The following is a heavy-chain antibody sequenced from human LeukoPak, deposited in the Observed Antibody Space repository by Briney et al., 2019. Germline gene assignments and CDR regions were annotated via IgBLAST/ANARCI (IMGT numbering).Heavy chain of an antibody. CDR2: INSDGSSI. V-gene: IGHV3-74*03. CDR3: AREGRVSGYDFDC. Sequence: GGSLRLSCAASGFTFSSYWMHWVRQAPGKGLGWVSRINSDGSSITYADSVKGRFTISRDNAKNTLYLQMNSLRVEDTAVYYGAREGRVSGYDFDCWGQGTLVTVSS. D-gene: IGHD5-12*01. J-gene: IGHJ4*02. CDR1: GFTFSSYW.